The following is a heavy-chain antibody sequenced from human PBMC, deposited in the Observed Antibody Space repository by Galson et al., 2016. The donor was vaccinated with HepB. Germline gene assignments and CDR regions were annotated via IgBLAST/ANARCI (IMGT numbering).Heavy chain of an antibody. J-gene: IGHJ4*02. CDR2: IGSSGTNI. CDR3: ARGGGYSPFAY. Sequence: SLRLSCAASGFTFTSYSMNWVRQAPGKGLEWLSYIGSSGTNIHYADSVKGRFTISRDNGRKSLYLQMSSLTDDDTAVYYCARGGGYSPFAYWGQGTLVTVSS. V-gene: IGHV3-48*02. CDR1: GFTFTSYS. D-gene: IGHD5-12*01.